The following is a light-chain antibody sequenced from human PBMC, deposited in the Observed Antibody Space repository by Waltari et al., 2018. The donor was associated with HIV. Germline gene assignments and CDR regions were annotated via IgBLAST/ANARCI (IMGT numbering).Light chain of an antibody. Sequence: DIVITKFPDSLDVSLGERATITCKSSQSVLSSSDNNNYLVWYQQKPGQPPKLLISWASTRESGVPDRFSGSGSGTDFTLTIISLQAEDVAVYYCQQCYATPLTFGGGTKVEIK. CDR1: QSVLSSSDNNNY. CDR3: QQCYATPLT. V-gene: IGKV4-1*01. CDR2: WAS. J-gene: IGKJ4*01.